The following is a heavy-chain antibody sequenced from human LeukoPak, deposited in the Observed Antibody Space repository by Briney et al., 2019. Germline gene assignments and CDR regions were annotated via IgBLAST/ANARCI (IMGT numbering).Heavy chain of an antibody. V-gene: IGHV3-21*01. CDR3: ARGLVGATTTGLDY. D-gene: IGHD1-26*01. CDR1: GFTFSGYW. J-gene: IGHJ4*02. CDR2: ISSSSSYI. Sequence: GGSLRLSCATSGFTFSGYWMNWVRQAPGKGLEWVSSISSSSSYIYYADSVKGRFTISRDNANSSLYLQMNSLRAEDTAVYYCARGLVGATTTGLDYWGQGTLVTVSS.